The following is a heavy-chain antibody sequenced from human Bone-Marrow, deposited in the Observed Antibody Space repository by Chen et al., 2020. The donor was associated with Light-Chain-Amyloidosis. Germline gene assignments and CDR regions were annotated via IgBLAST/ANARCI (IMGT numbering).Heavy chain of an antibody. J-gene: IGHJ4*02. V-gene: IGHV5-51*01. D-gene: IGHD5-12*01. CDR2: IDPDDSDA. CDR3: ARRGDGYNFDY. CDR1: GYTFPNYW. Sequence: EVQLEQSGPEVKKPGESLKISCKGSGYTFPNYWIGWVRQMPGKGLEWMGVIDPDDSDARYSPSLEGQVTISADKSITTAYLQWRSLKASDTAMYYCARRGDGYNFDYWGQGTLVTVSS.